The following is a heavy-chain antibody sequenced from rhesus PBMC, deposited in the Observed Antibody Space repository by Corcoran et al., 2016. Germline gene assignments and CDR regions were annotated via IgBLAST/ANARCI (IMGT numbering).Heavy chain of an antibody. Sequence: QLQLQESGPGLVKPSETLSITCAISGCSISSNYWSWIRPPPGKGLEWIGRISGSGESTEYNPLLNMLVTISTETSKNQVSLKLSSVTAADTAVYYWARDQYYSSYVDYGGQGFLVTCSS. CDR1: GCSISSNY. CDR3: ARDQYYSSYVDY. D-gene: IGHD6-13*01. J-gene: IGHJ4*01. V-gene: IGHV4-173*01. CDR2: ISGSGEST.